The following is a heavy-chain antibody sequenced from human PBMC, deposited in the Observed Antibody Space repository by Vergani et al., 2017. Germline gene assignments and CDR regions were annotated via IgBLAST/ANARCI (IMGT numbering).Heavy chain of an antibody. J-gene: IGHJ4*02. CDR3: ARAGYSSGWYRFDY. CDR1: GGSFSGYY. D-gene: IGHD6-19*01. CDR2: IYYSGST. Sequence: QVQLQQWGAGLLKPSETLSLTCAVYGGSFSGYYWSWIRQPPGKGLEWIGYIYYSGSTNYNPSLKSRVTISVDTSKNQFSLKLSSVTAADTAVYYCARAGYSSGWYRFDYWGQGTLVTVSS. V-gene: IGHV4-34*11.